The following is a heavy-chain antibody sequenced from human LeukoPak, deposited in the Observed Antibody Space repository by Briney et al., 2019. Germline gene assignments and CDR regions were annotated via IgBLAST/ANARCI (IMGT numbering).Heavy chain of an antibody. Sequence: ASVTVSCTSSGYTFTSYDINWVRQAPGQGLEWMGWMNPNSGNTGYAQKFQGRVTMTRNTSISTAYMELSSLRSEDTAVYYCARGPELELRRFYMDVWGKGATVTVCS. CDR3: ARGPELELRRFYMDV. D-gene: IGHD1-7*01. CDR2: MNPNSGNT. J-gene: IGHJ6*03. V-gene: IGHV1-8*01. CDR1: GYTFTSYD.